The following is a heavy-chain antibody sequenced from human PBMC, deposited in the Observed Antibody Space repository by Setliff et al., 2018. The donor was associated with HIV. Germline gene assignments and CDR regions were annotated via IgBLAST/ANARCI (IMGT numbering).Heavy chain of an antibody. CDR2: IYPGDSDT. J-gene: IGHJ2*01. CDR3: ARRRLAYDSWSYRGNWFFDL. D-gene: IGHD3-10*01. V-gene: IGHV5-51*01. CDR1: EYSFSNYW. Sequence: PGESLKISCKASEYSFSNYWIGWVRQMPGKGLEWMGIIYPGDSDTRYGPSFQGQVTISADKSISTAYLQWSSLKASDTAMYCCARRRLAYDSWSYRGNWFFDLWGRGTLVTVSS.